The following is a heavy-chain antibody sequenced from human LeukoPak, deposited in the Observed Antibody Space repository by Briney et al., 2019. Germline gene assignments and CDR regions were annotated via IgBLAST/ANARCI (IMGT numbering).Heavy chain of an antibody. CDR2: MNPNSGNT. CDR1: GYTFTSYD. D-gene: IGHD2-2*02. J-gene: IGHJ4*02. Sequence: GASVKVSCKASGYTFTSYDINWVRQATGQGLEWMGWMNPNSGNTGYAQKFQGRVTMTRNTSISTAYMELSSLRAEDTAVYYCARGWDRDCTSTSCYIAYNWGQGTLVTVSS. CDR3: ARGWDRDCTSTSCYIAYN. V-gene: IGHV1-8*01.